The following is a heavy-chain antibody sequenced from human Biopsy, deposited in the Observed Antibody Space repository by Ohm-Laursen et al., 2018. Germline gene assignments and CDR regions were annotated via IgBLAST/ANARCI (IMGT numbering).Heavy chain of an antibody. Sequence: GSLRLSCTASGFTFSTYWMTWVRQAPGKGLEWVANINQDGSEKYYVDSVKGRFTISRDNAKDSLYLQMNSLRAEDTAVYYCARVPSDYWGQGTLVTVSS. CDR2: INQDGSEK. CDR3: ARVPSDY. J-gene: IGHJ4*02. CDR1: GFTFSTYW. V-gene: IGHV3-7*01.